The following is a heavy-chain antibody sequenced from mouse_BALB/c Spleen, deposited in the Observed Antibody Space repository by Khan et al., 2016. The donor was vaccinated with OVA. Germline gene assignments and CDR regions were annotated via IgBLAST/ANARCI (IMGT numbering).Heavy chain of an antibody. D-gene: IGHD2-14*01. Sequence: VQLQQSGAELARPGASVKMSCKASGYTFTSYTIHWIKKRPGQGLEWIGYINPSNGYTNYNQKFKDKATLTTDKSSTTAYLQLSSLTSDDSAVYYGVGDGAYHRNDGWFAYWGQGTLVTVSA. V-gene: IGHV1-4*01. CDR1: GYTFTSYT. CDR2: INPSNGYT. J-gene: IGHJ3*01. CDR3: VGDGAYHRNDGWFAY.